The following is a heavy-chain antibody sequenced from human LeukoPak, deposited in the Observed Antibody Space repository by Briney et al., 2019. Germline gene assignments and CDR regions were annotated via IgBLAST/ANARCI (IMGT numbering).Heavy chain of an antibody. J-gene: IGHJ5*02. Sequence: NPSETLSLTCAVYGGSFSGYYWSWIRQPPGKGLEWIGEINHSGSTNYNPSLKSRVTISVDTSKNQFSLKLSSVTAADTAVYYCARGATAARLPFWFDPWGQGTLVTVSS. CDR1: GGSFSGYY. CDR2: INHSGST. CDR3: ARGATAARLPFWFDP. V-gene: IGHV4-34*01. D-gene: IGHD6-6*01.